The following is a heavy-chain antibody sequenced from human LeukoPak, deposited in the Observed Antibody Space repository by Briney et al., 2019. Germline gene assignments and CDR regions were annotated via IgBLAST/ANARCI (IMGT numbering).Heavy chain of an antibody. D-gene: IGHD1-1*01. V-gene: IGHV3-21*01. J-gene: IGHJ4*02. CDR2: ISSSSSYI. Sequence: PGVPLRLSCAASGLIYSSYSMICAPHSPGKGLECVSSISSSSSYIYDTDPVKGRLTIPRDNAKNSLYLQMNSLRAEDKAVYYCARDLGSKPTTGGDYWGQGTLVTVSS. CDR1: GLIYSSYS. CDR3: ARDLGSKPTTGGDY.